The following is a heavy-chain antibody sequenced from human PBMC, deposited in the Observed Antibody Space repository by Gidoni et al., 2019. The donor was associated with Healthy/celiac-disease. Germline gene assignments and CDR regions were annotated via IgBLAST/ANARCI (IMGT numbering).Heavy chain of an antibody. J-gene: IGHJ4*02. Sequence: EVQLVESGGGLVKPGGSLRLSCAASGFTFSSYSMNWVRQAPGTGLEWVSSISSSSSYIYYADSVKGRFTISRDNAKNSLYLQMNSLRAEDTAVYYCARGATMVRSADYWGQGTLVTVSS. CDR3: ARGATMVRSADY. CDR2: ISSSSSYI. V-gene: IGHV3-21*01. D-gene: IGHD3-10*01. CDR1: GFTFSSYS.